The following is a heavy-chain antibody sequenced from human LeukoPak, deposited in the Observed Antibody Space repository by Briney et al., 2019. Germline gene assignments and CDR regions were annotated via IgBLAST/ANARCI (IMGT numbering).Heavy chain of an antibody. Sequence: SETLSLICTVSDTSIDTYYWSWIRQPAGKGLEWIGHMYATGTTNYNPSLKSRVSMSIDTSKNQISLNLRSVTAADTAVYYCARGRRLLWFGELSNFDYWGQGTLVTVSS. CDR3: ARGRRLLWFGELSNFDY. D-gene: IGHD3-10*01. CDR2: MYATGTT. CDR1: DTSIDTYY. J-gene: IGHJ4*02. V-gene: IGHV4-4*07.